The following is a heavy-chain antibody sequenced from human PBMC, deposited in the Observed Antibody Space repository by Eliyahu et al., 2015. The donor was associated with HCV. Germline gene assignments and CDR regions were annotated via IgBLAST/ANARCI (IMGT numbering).Heavy chain of an antibody. CDR2: ISSSSSYI. CDR1: GFTFSTYS. Sequence: EVQLVESGGGLVKPGGSXRLSCAASGFTFSTYSMNWVRQAPGKGLEWVSSISSSSSYIYYADSVKGRFTISRDNAKNSLYLQMNSLRAEDTAVYYCAREYSTSSFNWFDPWGQGTLVTVSS. CDR3: AREYSTSSFNWFDP. D-gene: IGHD6-6*01. J-gene: IGHJ5*02. V-gene: IGHV3-21*01.